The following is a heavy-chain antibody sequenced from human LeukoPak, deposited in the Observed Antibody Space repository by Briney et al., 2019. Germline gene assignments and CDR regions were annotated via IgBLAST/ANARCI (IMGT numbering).Heavy chain of an antibody. CDR2: ISSSSNTI. CDR1: TFTFSDYS. J-gene: IGHJ4*02. CDR3: ARTPTSGWFRYYFDY. D-gene: IGHD6-19*01. V-gene: IGHV3-48*01. Sequence: PGGSLRLSCAASTFTFSDYSMNWVRQAPGKGLEWVSFISSSSNTIHYADSVKGRFTISRDNAKNSLYLQMNSLRVEDTAVYYCARTPTSGWFRYYFDYWGQGTLLTVSS.